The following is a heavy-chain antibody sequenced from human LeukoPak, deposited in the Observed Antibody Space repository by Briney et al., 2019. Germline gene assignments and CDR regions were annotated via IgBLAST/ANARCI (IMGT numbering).Heavy chain of an antibody. CDR2: ISWNSGSI. CDR1: GFTFDDYA. J-gene: IGHJ6*03. V-gene: IGHV3-9*01. Sequence: GGSPRLSCAASGFTFDDYAMHWVRQAPGKGLEWVSGISWNSGSIGYADSVKGRFTISRDNAKNSLYLQMNSLRAEDTALYYCAKDRMPAYYHYYMDVWGKGTTVTISS. CDR3: AKDRMPAYYHYYMDV. D-gene: IGHD2-2*01.